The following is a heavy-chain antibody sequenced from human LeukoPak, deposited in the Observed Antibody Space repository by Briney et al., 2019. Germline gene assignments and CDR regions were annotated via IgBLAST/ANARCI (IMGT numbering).Heavy chain of an antibody. CDR3: ATTTITMVRGVDYYYYYYMDV. Sequence: ASVSVSFKASGYTFTGYYMHWVRQAPGQGLEWMGWINPNSGGTNYAQKFQGRVTMTRDTSISTAYMELSRLRSDDTAVYYCATTTITMVRGVDYYYYYYMDVWGKGTTVTISS. CDR2: INPNSGGT. V-gene: IGHV1-2*02. D-gene: IGHD3-10*01. J-gene: IGHJ6*03. CDR1: GYTFTGYY.